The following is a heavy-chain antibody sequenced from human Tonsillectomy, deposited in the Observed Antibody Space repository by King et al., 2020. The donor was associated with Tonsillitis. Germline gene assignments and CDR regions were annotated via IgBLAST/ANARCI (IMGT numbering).Heavy chain of an antibody. V-gene: IGHV3-48*01. CDR3: ARSPYGDPQVRIYYFDY. CDR1: GFTFSSYS. CDR2: ISSSSSTI. J-gene: IGHJ4*02. D-gene: IGHD4-17*01. Sequence: VQLVESGGGLVQPGGSLRLSCAASGFTFSSYSMNWVRQAPGKGLEWVSYISSSSSTIYYADSVKGRFTISRDNAKNSLYLQMNSLRAEDTAVYYCARSPYGDPQVRIYYFDYWGQGTLVTVSS.